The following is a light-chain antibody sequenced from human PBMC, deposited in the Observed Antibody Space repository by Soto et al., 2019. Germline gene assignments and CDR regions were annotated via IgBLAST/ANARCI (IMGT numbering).Light chain of an antibody. CDR2: HNN. CDR3: QYYDNSLSGYV. V-gene: IGLV1-40*01. J-gene: IGLJ1*01. Sequence: QSVLTHPPSVSGAPGQRVTISCTGTSSSIGAGYHVHWYQQHPGIAPKLLISHNNNRPSGVPDRFSGYKSDTSASLAITGLQADDEADYYCQYYDNSLSGYVFGPRTKVTVL. CDR1: SSSIGAGYH.